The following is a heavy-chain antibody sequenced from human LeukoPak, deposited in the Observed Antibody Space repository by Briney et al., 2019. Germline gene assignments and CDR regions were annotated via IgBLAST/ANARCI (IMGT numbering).Heavy chain of an antibody. Sequence: LETLSLTRTVSGGSISSYYWSWIRQPPGKGLEWIGYIYYSGSTNYNPSLKTRVTISVDTSKNQFSLKLSSVTAADTAVYYCARLSGARIAAAGLFDYWGQGTLVTVSS. CDR3: ARLSGARIAAAGLFDY. D-gene: IGHD6-13*01. J-gene: IGHJ4*02. CDR1: GGSISSYY. CDR2: IYYSGST. V-gene: IGHV4-59*08.